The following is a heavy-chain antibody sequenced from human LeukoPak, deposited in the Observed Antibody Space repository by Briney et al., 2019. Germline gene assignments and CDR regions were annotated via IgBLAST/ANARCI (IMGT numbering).Heavy chain of an antibody. CDR1: GYSISSGYY. J-gene: IGHJ4*02. Sequence: SGTLSLTCTVSGYSISSGYYWGWIRQPPGKGLEWIGSIYHSGSTYYNPSLKSRVTISVDTSKNQFSLKLSSVTAADTAVYYCARARVVMATSDYWGQGTLVTVSS. V-gene: IGHV4-38-2*02. CDR3: ARARVVMATSDY. CDR2: IYHSGST. D-gene: IGHD2-21*01.